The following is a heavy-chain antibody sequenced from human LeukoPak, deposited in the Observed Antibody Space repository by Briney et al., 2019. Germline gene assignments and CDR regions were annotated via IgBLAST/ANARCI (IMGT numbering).Heavy chain of an antibody. Sequence: RASVKVSCKASGGTFSSYAISWVRQAPGQGLGWMGGIIPIFGTANYAQKFQGRVTITADESTSTAYMELSSLRSEDTAVYYCARSEGIAAAGPGNWFDPWGQGTLVTVSS. CDR3: ARSEGIAAAGPGNWFDP. CDR2: IIPIFGTA. V-gene: IGHV1-69*13. J-gene: IGHJ5*02. D-gene: IGHD6-13*01. CDR1: GGTFSSYA.